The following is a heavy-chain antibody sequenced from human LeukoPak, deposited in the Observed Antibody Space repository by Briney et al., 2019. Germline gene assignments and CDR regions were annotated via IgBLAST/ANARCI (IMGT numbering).Heavy chain of an antibody. CDR3: ARDERIGSWRVSYSNY. Sequence: GGSLRLSCAASGFTFSMYWMSWVRQAPGKGLEWVANIKQDGSEKYYVDSVKGRFTISRDNAKNSLYLQMNSLRAEDTAVYYCARDERIGSWRVSYSNYWGQGTLVTVSS. J-gene: IGHJ4*02. CDR1: GFTFSMYW. V-gene: IGHV3-7*01. D-gene: IGHD6-13*01. CDR2: IKQDGSEK.